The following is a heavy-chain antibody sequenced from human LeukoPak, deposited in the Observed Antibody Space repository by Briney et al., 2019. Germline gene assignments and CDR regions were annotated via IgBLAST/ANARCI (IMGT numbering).Heavy chain of an antibody. D-gene: IGHD4-11*01. CDR2: ISYDGSNK. CDR1: GFTFSSYA. Sequence: GGSLRLSCAASGFTFSSYAMHWVRQAPGKGLEWVAVISYDGSNKYYADSVKGRFTISRDNSKNTLYLQMNSLRAEDTAVYYCARATDYSSYHAFDIWGQGTMVTVSS. J-gene: IGHJ3*02. V-gene: IGHV3-30-3*01. CDR3: ARATDYSSYHAFDI.